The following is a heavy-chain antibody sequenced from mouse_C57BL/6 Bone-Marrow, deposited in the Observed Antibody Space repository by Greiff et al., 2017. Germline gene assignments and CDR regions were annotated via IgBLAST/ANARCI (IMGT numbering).Heavy chain of an antibody. CDR1: GYTFTSYG. CDR3: AREKLGRGTWFAY. V-gene: IGHV1-81*01. D-gene: IGHD4-1*01. CDR2: IYPRSGNT. Sequence: VQLQQSGAELARPGASVKLSCKASGYTFTSYGISWVKQRTGQGLEWIGEIYPRSGNTYYNEKFKGKATLTADKSSSTAYIELRSLTSEDSAVYFCAREKLGRGTWFAYWGQGTLVTVSA. J-gene: IGHJ3*01.